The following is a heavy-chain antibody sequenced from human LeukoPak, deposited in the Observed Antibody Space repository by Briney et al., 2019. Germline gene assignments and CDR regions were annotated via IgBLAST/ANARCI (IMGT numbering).Heavy chain of an antibody. CDR3: AREGGGDRRGAFDI. V-gene: IGHV3-13*05. D-gene: IGHD2-21*02. Sequence: PGGSLRLACAASGFTFSNYDMHWVRQVTGKGLEWVSAIGPFGDPYYPGSVKGRFTISRENAENSLYLQVNSLRAGDTAVYYCAREGGGDRRGAFDIWGQGTMVTVPS. CDR2: IGPFGDP. CDR1: GFTFSNYD. J-gene: IGHJ3*02.